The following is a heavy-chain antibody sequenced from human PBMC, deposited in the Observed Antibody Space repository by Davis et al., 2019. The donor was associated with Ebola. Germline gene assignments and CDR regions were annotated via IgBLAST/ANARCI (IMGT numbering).Heavy chain of an antibody. Sequence: ASVKVTCKASGDTFTNYAMHWVRQAPGQRLEWMGWINAGNGNTKYSQKFQGRVTITRDTSASTAYMELSSLRSEDTAVYYCARDEGYCSGGSCYRRDYYYYGMDVWGQGTTVTVPS. D-gene: IGHD2-15*01. CDR3: ARDEGYCSGGSCYRRDYYYYGMDV. CDR1: GDTFTNYA. J-gene: IGHJ6*02. V-gene: IGHV1-3*01. CDR2: INAGNGNT.